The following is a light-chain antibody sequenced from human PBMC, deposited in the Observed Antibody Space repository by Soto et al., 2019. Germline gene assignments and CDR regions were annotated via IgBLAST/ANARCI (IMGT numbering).Light chain of an antibody. V-gene: IGKV3-20*01. CDR1: QSVSSSY. J-gene: IGKJ4*01. CDR3: QQYGSPPFT. Sequence: EIVLTQSPGTLSLSPGERATLSCRASQSVSSSYLAWYQQKPGQAPRLLIYGASSRATGILARFSGSGSGTDFTLTISILEPEDFAVYYWQQYGSPPFTFGGGTKVEIK. CDR2: GAS.